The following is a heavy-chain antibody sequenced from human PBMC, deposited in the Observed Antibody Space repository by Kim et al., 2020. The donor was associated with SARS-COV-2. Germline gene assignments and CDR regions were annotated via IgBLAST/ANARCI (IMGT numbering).Heavy chain of an antibody. V-gene: IGHV3-30*01. J-gene: IGHJ6*02. Sequence: VKVRVTTSRDNSENTLYLQMTSLRGEDTAVYYCARVASIAAAGWYYGMDVWGQGTTVTVSS. D-gene: IGHD6-13*01. CDR3: ARVASIAAAGWYYGMDV.